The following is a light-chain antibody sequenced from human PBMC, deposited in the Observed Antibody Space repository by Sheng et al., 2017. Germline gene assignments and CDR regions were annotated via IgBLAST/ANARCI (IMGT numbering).Light chain of an antibody. J-gene: IGLJ3*02. CDR2: IDSDGSH. Sequence: QTVVTQSPSASASLGASVKLTCTLSSGHSKYAIAWHQQQPEKGPRYLMKIDSDGSHFKGAGISDRFSGSSSGAERYLTISSLQSEDESDYYCQTWGTGVVVFGGGTKLTVL. CDR1: SGHSKYA. CDR3: QTWGTGVVV. V-gene: IGLV4-69*01.